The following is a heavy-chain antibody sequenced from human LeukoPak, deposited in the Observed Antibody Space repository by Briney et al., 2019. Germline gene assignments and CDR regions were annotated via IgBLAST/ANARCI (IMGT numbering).Heavy chain of an antibody. V-gene: IGHV3-23*01. CDR2: ISGSGGST. Sequence: GGSLRLSCAASGFTFGSYAMSWVRQAPGKGLEWVSAISGSGGSTYYADSVKGRFTISRDNSKNTLFLQMDSLRAEDTAVYYCAKSESIRAGRLDYWGQGTLVTVSS. D-gene: IGHD6-19*01. CDR3: AKSESIRAGRLDY. J-gene: IGHJ4*02. CDR1: GFTFGSYA.